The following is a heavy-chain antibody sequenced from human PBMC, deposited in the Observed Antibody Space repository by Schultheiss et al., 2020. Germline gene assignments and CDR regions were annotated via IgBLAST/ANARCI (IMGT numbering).Heavy chain of an antibody. CDR2: INHSGST. D-gene: IGHD6-19*01. Sequence: SETLSLTCAVYGGSFSGYYWSWIRQPPGKGLEWIGEINHSGSTNYNPSLKSRVTISVDTSKNQFSLKLSSVTAADTAVYYCARAKYSSGWYSINGWYFDYWGQGTLVTVSS. J-gene: IGHJ4*02. CDR3: ARAKYSSGWYSINGWYFDY. V-gene: IGHV4-34*01. CDR1: GGSFSGYY.